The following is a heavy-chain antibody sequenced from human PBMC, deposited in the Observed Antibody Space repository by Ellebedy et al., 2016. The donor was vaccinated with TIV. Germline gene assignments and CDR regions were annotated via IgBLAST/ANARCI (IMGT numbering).Heavy chain of an antibody. V-gene: IGHV4-61*08. CDR1: GGSVSSGDYC. J-gene: IGHJ5*02. Sequence: MPSETLSLTCTVSGGSVSSGDYCWGWIRQAPGKGLEWIAYTSNSGLTNYNPSLKTWVTISLDTSKDQFSLDLSSVTAADTALYFCARMPIQSNSFGWFDPWGQGALVTVSS. D-gene: IGHD6-6*01. CDR2: TSNSGLT. CDR3: ARMPIQSNSFGWFDP.